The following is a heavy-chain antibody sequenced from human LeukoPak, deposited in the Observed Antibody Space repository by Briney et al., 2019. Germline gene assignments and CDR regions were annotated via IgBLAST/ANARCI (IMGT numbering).Heavy chain of an antibody. CDR1: GYSISSGYY. D-gene: IGHD4-17*01. Sequence: SETLSLTCTVSGYSISSGYYWGWIRQPPGKGLEWIGSIYHSGSTYYNPSLKSRVTISVDTSKNQFSLKLSSVTAADTAVYYCARDPSYGDYFWFDPWGQGTLVTVSS. V-gene: IGHV4-38-2*02. CDR2: IYHSGST. J-gene: IGHJ5*02. CDR3: ARDPSYGDYFWFDP.